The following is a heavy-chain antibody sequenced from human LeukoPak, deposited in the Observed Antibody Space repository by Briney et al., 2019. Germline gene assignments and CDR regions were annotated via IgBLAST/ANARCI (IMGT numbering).Heavy chain of an antibody. CDR3: ARVQWYFDF. CDR2: IGRIGTPI. J-gene: IGHJ2*01. CDR1: GFIFSDYY. Sequence: PGGSLRLSRVASGFIFSDYYMAWMRQAPGKGLEWISYIGRIGTPIYYADSVKGRFTISRDNAKNLVYLQMNSLRPEDTAVYYCARVQWYFDFWGRGTLLTVSS. V-gene: IGHV3-11*01.